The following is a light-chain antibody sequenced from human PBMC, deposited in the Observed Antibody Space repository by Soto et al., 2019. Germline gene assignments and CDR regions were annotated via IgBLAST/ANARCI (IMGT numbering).Light chain of an antibody. CDR1: QSVSSSY. J-gene: IGKJ2*01. CDR3: QQYGSSPPVT. V-gene: IGKV3-20*01. CDR2: GAS. Sequence: EIVLTQSPGTLSLSPGERATLSCRASQSVSSSYLAWYQQSPGQAPRLLVYGASSRATDIPDRFSGSGSGTDFTITISRLQPEDFSVYYCQQYGSSPPVTFGQGTKLEIK.